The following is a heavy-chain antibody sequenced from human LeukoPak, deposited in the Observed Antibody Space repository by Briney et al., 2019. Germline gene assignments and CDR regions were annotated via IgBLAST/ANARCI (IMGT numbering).Heavy chain of an antibody. D-gene: IGHD3-16*01. J-gene: IGHJ3*02. CDR1: AFTFSTYG. CDR2: ILSDGSNK. CDR3: ARGGGGGYI. Sequence: GGSLRLSCAASAFTFSTYGMHWVRQAPGKGPEWVAVILSDGSNKYYADSVKGRFTISRDNAKNSLYLQMNSLRAEDTAVYYCARGGGGGYIWGQGTMVTVSS. V-gene: IGHV3-30*03.